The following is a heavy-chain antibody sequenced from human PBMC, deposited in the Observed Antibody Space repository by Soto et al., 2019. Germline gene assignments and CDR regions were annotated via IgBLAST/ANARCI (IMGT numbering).Heavy chain of an antibody. V-gene: IGHV1-2*04. CDR3: ATLNGIYDS. D-gene: IGHD3-9*01. Sequence: QVQLAQSGAEVKKPGASVKVSCKASGYTFTGYYMHWVRQAPGKGLEWMGWINPNSGGTNYAQKFQGWVTMTRDTSISTAYMQLSRLRSHDTAVYYCATLNGIYDSWGQGTLVTVSS. CDR2: INPNSGGT. CDR1: GYTFTGYY. J-gene: IGHJ4*02.